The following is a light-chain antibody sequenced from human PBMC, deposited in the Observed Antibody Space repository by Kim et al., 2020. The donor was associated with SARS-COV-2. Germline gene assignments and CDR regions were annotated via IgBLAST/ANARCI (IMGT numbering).Light chain of an antibody. CDR2: GAS. V-gene: IGKV3-15*01. CDR1: QSVSIN. J-gene: IGKJ4*01. Sequence: EIVMTQSPATLSVSPGERATLSCRASQSVSINLAWYQQKPGQAPRLLIYGASTRATDIPGRFSGSGSGTEFTLTISSLQSEDFVVYYCQQYNNWPLTFGGGTKVDIK. CDR3: QQYNNWPLT.